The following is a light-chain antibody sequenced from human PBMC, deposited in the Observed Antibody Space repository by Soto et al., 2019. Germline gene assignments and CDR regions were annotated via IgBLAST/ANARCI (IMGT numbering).Light chain of an antibody. CDR2: KAS. Sequence: DIQMTQSPSTLSASVGDRVTITCRASQSISSWLAWYQQKPGKAPKLLIYKASSLESGFPSRFSGRGSGTEFTLTISSLQPDDFATYYCQQYNSYSPWTFGQGTKVEIK. CDR1: QSISSW. V-gene: IGKV1-5*03. J-gene: IGKJ1*01. CDR3: QQYNSYSPWT.